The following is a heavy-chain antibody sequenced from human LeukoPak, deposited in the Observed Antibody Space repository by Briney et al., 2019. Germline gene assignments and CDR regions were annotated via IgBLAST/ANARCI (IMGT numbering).Heavy chain of an antibody. CDR1: GGSISSYY. Sequence: KPSETLSLTCTVSGGSISSYYWSWIRQPPGKGLEWIGYIYYSGSTNYNPSLKSRVTISVDTSKNQFSLKLSSVTAADTAVYYCARERGSPTHLHAFDIWGQGTMVTVSS. CDR2: IYYSGST. D-gene: IGHD1-26*01. J-gene: IGHJ3*02. CDR3: ARERGSPTHLHAFDI. V-gene: IGHV4-59*01.